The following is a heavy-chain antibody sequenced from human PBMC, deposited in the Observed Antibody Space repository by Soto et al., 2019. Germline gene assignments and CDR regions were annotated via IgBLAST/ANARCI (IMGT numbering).Heavy chain of an antibody. CDR2: FSYRGRT. V-gene: IGHV4-31*03. CDR1: GGSISSGGYY. Sequence: SETLSLTCTVSGGSISSGGYYWSWIRQHPGKGLEWFGYFSYRGRTYYSSSLKIRVTISVYTSQNQLSLKLSSVTAADTAVFYCARTVHLGDLSLGYWGQGILVTVS. CDR3: ARTVHLGDLSLGY. J-gene: IGHJ4*02. D-gene: IGHD3-16*01.